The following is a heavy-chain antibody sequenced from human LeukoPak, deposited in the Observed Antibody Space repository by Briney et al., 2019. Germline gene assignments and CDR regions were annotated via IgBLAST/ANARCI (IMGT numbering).Heavy chain of an antibody. J-gene: IGHJ6*02. Sequence: GGSLRLSCAASGFTFSSYWMHWVRQAPGKGLVWVSRINSDGSSTSYADSVKGRFTISRDNAKNTLYLQMNSLRAEDTAVYYCASSRLWTVDIVATIPYYYGMDVWGQGTTVTVSS. V-gene: IGHV3-74*01. CDR1: GFTFSSYW. CDR3: ASSRLWTVDIVATIPYYYGMDV. D-gene: IGHD5-12*01. CDR2: INSDGSST.